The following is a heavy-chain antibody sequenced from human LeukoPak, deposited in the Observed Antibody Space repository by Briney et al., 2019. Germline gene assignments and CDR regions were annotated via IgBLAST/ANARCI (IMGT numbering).Heavy chain of an antibody. D-gene: IGHD3-22*01. Sequence: ASVKVSCKASGYTFARYYIHWGRQAPGQGLEWMGITNPSGGSTRYAQKFQGRVTMTRDTSTSTVYMELSSLRSDDTAVYYCARGGYYDSSGSFDPWGQGTLVTVSS. CDR2: TNPSGGST. J-gene: IGHJ5*02. V-gene: IGHV1-46*01. CDR1: GYTFARYY. CDR3: ARGGYYDSSGSFDP.